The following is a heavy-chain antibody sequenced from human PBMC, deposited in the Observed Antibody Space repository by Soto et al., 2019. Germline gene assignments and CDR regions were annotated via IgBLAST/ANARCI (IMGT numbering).Heavy chain of an antibody. CDR2: ISAYNGNT. CDR1: GYTFNSYA. J-gene: IGHJ4*02. CDR3: ARDLAAGTCYY. V-gene: IGHV1-18*01. D-gene: IGHD6-13*01. Sequence: QVQLVQSGAEVKKPGASVKVSCKASGYTFNSYAISWVRQDTGQGLEWMGWISAYNGNTNYAQMLQGRVTMNTDTPTSTAYMELRSLRSDDTAVYYCARDLAAGTCYYWGQGPMVTVSS.